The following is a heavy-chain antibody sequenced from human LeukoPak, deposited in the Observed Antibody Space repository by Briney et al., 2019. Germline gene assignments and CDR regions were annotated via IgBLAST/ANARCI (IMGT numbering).Heavy chain of an antibody. CDR3: ARGAYSGYLFDY. D-gene: IGHD5-12*01. CDR1: GVSISSSNSY. J-gene: IGHJ4*02. Sequence: SETLSLTCTVSGVSISSSNSYWGWIRQPPGKGLEWIGSIYYSGNTYYNASLKSRVTISVDTSNNHFSLRLRSVTAADTAVYYCARGAYSGYLFDYWGQGTLVTVSS. V-gene: IGHV4-39*02. CDR2: IYYSGNT.